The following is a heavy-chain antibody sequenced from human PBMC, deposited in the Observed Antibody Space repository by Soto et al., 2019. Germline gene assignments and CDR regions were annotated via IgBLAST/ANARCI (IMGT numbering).Heavy chain of an antibody. CDR1: GGSISSGGYS. V-gene: IGHV4-30-2*01. D-gene: IGHD6-6*01. CDR2: IYHSGST. J-gene: IGHJ6*02. Sequence: QLQLQESGSGLVKPSQTLSLTCAVSGGSISSGGYSWSWIRQPPGKGLEWIGYIYHSGSTYYNPSLKSRXXIXVXXSKNQFSLKLSSVTAADTAVYYCAREGQQLAGMDVWGQGTTVTVSS. CDR3: AREGQQLAGMDV.